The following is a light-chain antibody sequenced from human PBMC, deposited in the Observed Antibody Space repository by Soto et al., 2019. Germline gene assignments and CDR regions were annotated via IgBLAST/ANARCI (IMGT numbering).Light chain of an antibody. CDR2: DAS. CDR1: QNINNY. CDR3: QQYENIPT. Sequence: DIQRTPSPSSLSASVGASATITCQASQNINNYLNWYQQKPGRAPKLLIYDASNLEAGVPSRFRGSGSGTDFTFTISRLQPEDIATYYCQQYENIPTFGQGTRLEIK. J-gene: IGKJ5*01. V-gene: IGKV1-33*01.